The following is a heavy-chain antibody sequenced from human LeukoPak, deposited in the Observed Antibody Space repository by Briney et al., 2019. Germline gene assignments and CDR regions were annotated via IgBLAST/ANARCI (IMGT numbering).Heavy chain of an antibody. J-gene: IGHJ4*02. V-gene: IGHV3-7*01. CDR2: ISQDGSET. CDR3: VRDLGHSRHYFEY. CDR1: GFTFNSFF. Sequence: GGSLRLSCAASGFTFNSFFLNWVRLTPGRELEWLACISQDGSETFYMDSVRGRFTISRDNTKNSLYLQMDSLRAEDAAVYFCVRDLGHSRHYFEYWGQGALVTVSS. D-gene: IGHD7-27*01.